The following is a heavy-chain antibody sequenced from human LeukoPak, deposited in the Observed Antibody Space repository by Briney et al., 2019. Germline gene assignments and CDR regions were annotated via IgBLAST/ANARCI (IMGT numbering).Heavy chain of an antibody. J-gene: IGHJ5*02. CDR1: ADSISTYY. D-gene: IGHD6-19*01. CDR2: ICMSGGT. Sequence: SETLSLTCTVSADSISTYYWSSIRQPPGKGLEWIGCICMSGGTNYNPSLKSRVTISVDTSKNQFSLNLSSVTAADTAVYYCAKTGRPNNSGCYRWFDPWGQGTLVTVSS. V-gene: IGHV4-4*09. CDR3: AKTGRPNNSGCYRWFDP.